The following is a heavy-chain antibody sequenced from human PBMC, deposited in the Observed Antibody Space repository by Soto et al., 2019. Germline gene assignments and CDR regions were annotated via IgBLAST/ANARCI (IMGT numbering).Heavy chain of an antibody. CDR3: AALSRYCPRSTCD. CDR1: GFTFSSYS. V-gene: IGHV3-23*01. Sequence: DVRLLESGGGLVQPGGSLRLSCAASGFTFSSYSMSCVRQAPGKGLEWVSTIGTSASTYYGDSVRGRFTNSRDNSRNTLYHQMRSLRAEDTAVYYCAALSRYCPRSTCDWGQGTLVTVSS. D-gene: IGHD2-8*01. J-gene: IGHJ4*02. CDR2: IGTSAST.